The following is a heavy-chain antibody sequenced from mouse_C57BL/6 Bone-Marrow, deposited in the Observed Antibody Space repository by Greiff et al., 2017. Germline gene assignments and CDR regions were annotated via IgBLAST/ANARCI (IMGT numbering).Heavy chain of an antibody. Sequence: QVQLQQPGAELVKPGASVKLSCKASGYTFTSYWMQWVNQRPGQGLEWIGEIDPSDSYTNYNQKFKGKATLTVDTSSSTAYMQLSSLTSEDSAVYYCAREEDDYPFAYWGQGTLVTVSA. CDR2: IDPSDSYT. D-gene: IGHD2-4*01. CDR1: GYTFTSYW. CDR3: AREEDDYPFAY. J-gene: IGHJ3*01. V-gene: IGHV1-50*01.